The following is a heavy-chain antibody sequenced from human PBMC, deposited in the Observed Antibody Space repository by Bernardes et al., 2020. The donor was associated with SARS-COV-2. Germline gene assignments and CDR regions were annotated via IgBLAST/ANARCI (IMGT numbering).Heavy chain of an antibody. Sequence: LSLTCTVSGGSISSGGYYWSWIRQHPGKGLEWIGYIYYSGSTYYNPSLKSRVTTSVDTSKNQFSLKLSSVTAADTAVYYCARERAPYCTNGVCDGKSNDYWGQGTLVTVSS. CDR3: ARERAPYCTNGVCDGKSNDY. CDR2: IYYSGST. CDR1: GGSISSGGYY. V-gene: IGHV4-31*03. J-gene: IGHJ4*02. D-gene: IGHD2-8*01.